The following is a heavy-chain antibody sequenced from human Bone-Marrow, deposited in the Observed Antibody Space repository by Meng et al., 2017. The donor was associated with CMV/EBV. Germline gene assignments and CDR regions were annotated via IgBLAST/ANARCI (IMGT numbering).Heavy chain of an antibody. J-gene: IGHJ6*02. CDR1: GFTFDTYW. Sequence: GESLKISCVGSGFTFDTYWMSWVRQAPGKGLEWVSSISSSSSYIYYADSVKGRFTISRDSAKNSLYLQMNSLRAEDTAVYYCARVSLIAARPHYYYYGMDVWGQGTTVTVSS. V-gene: IGHV3-21*01. CDR3: ARVSLIAARPHYYYYGMDV. CDR2: ISSSSSYI. D-gene: IGHD6-6*01.